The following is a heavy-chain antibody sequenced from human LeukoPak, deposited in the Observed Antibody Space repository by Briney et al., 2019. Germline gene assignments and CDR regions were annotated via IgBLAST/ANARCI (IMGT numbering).Heavy chain of an antibody. V-gene: IGHV1-18*01. CDR3: ARDLVVDTAMVFADY. CDR2: ISAYNGNT. Sequence: GASVKVSCKASGYTFTSYGISWVRQAPGQGLEWMGWISAYNGNTNYAQKLQGRVTMTTDTSTSTAYMELRSLRSDDTAVYYCARDLVVDTAMVFADYWGQGTLVTVSS. D-gene: IGHD5-18*01. J-gene: IGHJ4*02. CDR1: GYTFTSYG.